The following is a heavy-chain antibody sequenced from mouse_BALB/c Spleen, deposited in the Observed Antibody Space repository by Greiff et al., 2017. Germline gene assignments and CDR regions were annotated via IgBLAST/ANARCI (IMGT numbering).Heavy chain of an antibody. CDR1: GFTFPDYY. CDR3: ARDKQLGRSFAY. V-gene: IGHV7-3*02. Sequence: EVMLVESGGGLVQPGGSLRLSCATSGFTFPDYYMSWVRQLPGKALEWLGFIRNKANGYTTEYSASVKGRFTISRDNSQSILYLQMNTLRAEDSATYYCARDKQLGRSFAYWGQGTLVTVSA. J-gene: IGHJ3*01. D-gene: IGHD3-1*01. CDR2: IRNKANGYTT.